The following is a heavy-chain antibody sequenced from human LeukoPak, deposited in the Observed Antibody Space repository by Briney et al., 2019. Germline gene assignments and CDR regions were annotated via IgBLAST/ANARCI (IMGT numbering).Heavy chain of an antibody. D-gene: IGHD3-10*01. Sequence: SVKVSCKASGGTFSSYAISWVRQAPGQGLEWMGGIIPIFGTADYAQKFQGRVTITTDESTSTAYMELSSLRSEDTAVYYCARRTMVRGVPSYYMDVWGKGTTVTVSS. J-gene: IGHJ6*03. CDR2: IIPIFGTA. V-gene: IGHV1-69*05. CDR3: ARRTMVRGVPSYYMDV. CDR1: GGTFSSYA.